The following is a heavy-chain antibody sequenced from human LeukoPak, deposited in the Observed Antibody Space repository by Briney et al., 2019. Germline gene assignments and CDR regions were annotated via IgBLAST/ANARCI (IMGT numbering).Heavy chain of an antibody. CDR1: EFIFSNAW. D-gene: IGHD3-9*01. Sequence: GGSLRLSCTASEFIFSNAWMTWVRQAPGKGLDWVSVLYSSGTTVYADSVKGRFTISRDKSKNTLYLQMNRLRAEDTAVYYCARWIYDTLTGYPSFDYWGQGTLVTVSS. CDR2: LYSSGTT. CDR3: ARWIYDTLTGYPSFDY. V-gene: IGHV3-66*01. J-gene: IGHJ4*02.